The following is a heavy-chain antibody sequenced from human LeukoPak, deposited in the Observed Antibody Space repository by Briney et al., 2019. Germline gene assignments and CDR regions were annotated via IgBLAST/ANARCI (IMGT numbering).Heavy chain of an antibody. D-gene: IGHD3-10*02. CDR1: VFTFSSYE. CDR3: GEIGITMIGGV. Sequence: GGSLRLSCAASVFTFSSYEMNGVRPPRAKGLEGVSYISSSCSTIHYADPVKGRFTNSNNNSQNPLYLQMNDQRAEDKSGYYRGEIGITMIGGVWGKGTTVTISS. J-gene: IGHJ6*04. V-gene: IGHV3-48*03. CDR2: ISSSCSTI.